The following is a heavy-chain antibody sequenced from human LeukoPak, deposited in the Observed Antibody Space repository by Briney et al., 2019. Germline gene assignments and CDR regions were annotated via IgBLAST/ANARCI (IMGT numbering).Heavy chain of an antibody. CDR3: ARDGDTVLTRGYYYYMNV. CDR1: GFTFSSYA. Sequence: GGSLRLSCAASGFTFSSYAMSWVRQAPGQGLEWVSAISGSGGSTYYADSVKGRFTISRDNARNSLYLQMNSLRAEDTALYYCARDGDTVLTRGYYYYMNVWGKGTTVTVSS. J-gene: IGHJ6*03. CDR2: ISGSGGST. D-gene: IGHD4-23*01. V-gene: IGHV3-23*01.